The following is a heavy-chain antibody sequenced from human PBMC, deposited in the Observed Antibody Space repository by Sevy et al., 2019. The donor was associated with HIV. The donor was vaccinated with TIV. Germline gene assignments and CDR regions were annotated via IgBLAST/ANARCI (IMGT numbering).Heavy chain of an antibody. CDR1: GFTFSSYE. V-gene: IGHV3-48*03. CDR2: ITNSGSAE. Sequence: GGSLRLSCAASGFTFSSYEMNWVRQAPGKGLEWVSYITNSGSAEYYSDSVRGRFTISRDNTTNSLYLQMNSLRAEDTALYYCARDLPPSATSVAHFDYWGRGTLVTVSS. D-gene: IGHD4-17*01. CDR3: ARDLPPSATSVAHFDY. J-gene: IGHJ4*02.